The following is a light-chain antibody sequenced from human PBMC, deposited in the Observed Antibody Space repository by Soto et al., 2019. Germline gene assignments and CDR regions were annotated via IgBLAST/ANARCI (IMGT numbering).Light chain of an antibody. CDR3: QQLNGYPIT. J-gene: IGKJ5*01. V-gene: IGKV1-5*01. CDR1: QNINAW. CDR2: DAS. Sequence: DIHMTQSPSSLSVSVGDRVTITCRTSQNINAWLAWYQQRPGQAPKLLIYDASSVQSGVPSRFSGSGSGTDFTLTISSLRPEDFATYYCQQLNGYPITFGQGTRLEIK.